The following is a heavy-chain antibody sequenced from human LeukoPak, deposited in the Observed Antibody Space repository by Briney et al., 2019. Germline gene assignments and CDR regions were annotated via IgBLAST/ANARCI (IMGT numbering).Heavy chain of an antibody. CDR2: ITSSSSYI. CDR3: AKDKERQDYYGSGSYGDY. CDR1: GFTFSSYS. V-gene: IGHV3-21*04. J-gene: IGHJ4*02. Sequence: GGSLRLSCAASGFTFSSYSMNWVRQAPGKGLEWVSSITSSSSYIYYADSVKGRFAISRDNAKNSLYLQMNSLRAEDTAVYYCAKDKERQDYYGSGSYGDYWGQGTLVTVSS. D-gene: IGHD3-10*01.